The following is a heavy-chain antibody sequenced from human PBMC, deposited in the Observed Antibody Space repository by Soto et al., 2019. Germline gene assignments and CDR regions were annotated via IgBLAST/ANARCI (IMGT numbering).Heavy chain of an antibody. CDR3: AREYYDSSGPYFDY. Sequence: QLQLQESGSGLVKPSQTLSLTCAVSGGSISSGGYSWSWIRQPPGKGLEWIGYIYHSGSTYYNPSLKSRVTISVDRSKNQFPLKLSSVTAADTAVYYCAREYYDSSGPYFDYWGQGTLVTVSS. CDR1: GGSISSGGYS. V-gene: IGHV4-30-2*01. CDR2: IYHSGST. J-gene: IGHJ4*02. D-gene: IGHD3-22*01.